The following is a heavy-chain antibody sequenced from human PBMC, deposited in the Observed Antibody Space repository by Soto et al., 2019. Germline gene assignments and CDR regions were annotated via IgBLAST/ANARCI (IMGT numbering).Heavy chain of an antibody. J-gene: IGHJ6*02. CDR3: ARDFVVGGPTINYYYGMDV. D-gene: IGHD1-26*01. CDR1: GFTFSSYY. CDR2: IYSAGNT. V-gene: IGHV3-66*01. Sequence: GGSLRLSCAASGFTFSSYYMSWVRQAPGKGLEWISIIYSAGNTYYADSVKGRFTISRDNSKITLYLQMNSLGAEDTAVYYCARDFVVGGPTINYYYGMDVWGQGTTVTVSS.